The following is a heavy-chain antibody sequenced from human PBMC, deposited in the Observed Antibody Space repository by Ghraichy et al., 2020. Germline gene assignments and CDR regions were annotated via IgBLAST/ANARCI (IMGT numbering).Heavy chain of an antibody. D-gene: IGHD3-22*01. J-gene: IGHJ4*02. CDR1: GFTFTTYA. CDR2: ISGSGGTT. Sequence: GESLNISCAASGFTFTTYAVSWVRQAPGKGLEWVSAISGSGGTTYYADSVKGRFTISRDNSKNTVNLQMNSLRAEDTAIYYCAKDRRGFSSGYFDYWGQGTLVAVSS. CDR3: AKDRRGFSSGYFDY. V-gene: IGHV3-23*01.